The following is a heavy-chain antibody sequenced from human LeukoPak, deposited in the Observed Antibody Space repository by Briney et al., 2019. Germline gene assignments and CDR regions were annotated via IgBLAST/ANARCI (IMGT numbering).Heavy chain of an antibody. CDR3: YRARGQGLALGYEAGWFDP. J-gene: IGHJ5*02. V-gene: IGHV3-21*01. Sequence: PGGSLRLSCAASGFTFSDYDMNWVRQAPGKGLEWVSSISSSSIYVSYADSVKGRYTISRDNAKNSLYLQMNSLRAEDTAVYYYYRARGQGLALGYEAGWFDPWGQGTLVTVSS. D-gene: IGHD3-3*01. CDR2: ISSSSIYV. CDR1: GFTFSDYD.